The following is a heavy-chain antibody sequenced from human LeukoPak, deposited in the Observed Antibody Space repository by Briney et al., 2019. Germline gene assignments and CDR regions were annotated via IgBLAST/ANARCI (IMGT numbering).Heavy chain of an antibody. Sequence: SVKVSCKASGGTFSIYAISWVRQAPGQGLEWMGGIIPIFGTANYAQKFQGRVTITTDESTSTGYLELSSLRSEDTAVYYCARRSSGSYFDWGQGTLVTVSS. D-gene: IGHD1-26*01. CDR1: GGTFSIYA. V-gene: IGHV1-69*05. CDR2: IIPIFGTA. J-gene: IGHJ4*02. CDR3: ARRSSGSYFD.